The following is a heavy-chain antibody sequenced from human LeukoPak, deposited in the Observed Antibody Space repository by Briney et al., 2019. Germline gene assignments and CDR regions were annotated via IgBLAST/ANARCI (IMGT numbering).Heavy chain of an antibody. Sequence: SETLSLTCTVSGGSISSYYWSWIRQPPGKGLEWIGYIYYSGSTNYNPSLKSRVTISVDTSKNLFSLQLTSVTAADTAVYYCAREYYYDRSGPQGMDVWGQGTTVTVSS. CDR3: AREYYYDRSGPQGMDV. V-gene: IGHV4-59*01. D-gene: IGHD3-22*01. CDR2: IYYSGST. J-gene: IGHJ6*02. CDR1: GGSISSYY.